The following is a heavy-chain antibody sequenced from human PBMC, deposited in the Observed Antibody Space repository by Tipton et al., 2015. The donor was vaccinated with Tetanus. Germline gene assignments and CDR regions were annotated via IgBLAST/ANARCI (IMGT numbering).Heavy chain of an antibody. J-gene: IGHJ4*02. CDR2: IYESGDT. CDR1: GGSIRGGTFY. CDR3: ARHQSGFFTPFDY. V-gene: IGHV4-39*01. D-gene: IGHD3-3*01. Sequence: LVKPSETLSLTCTVSGGSIRGGTFYWGWIRQPPGKRLEWIGSIYESGDTYYIPSLKSRVTISVDTSKNQFSLNRNSMAAADTGVYYCARHQSGFFTPFDYWGQGNLVTVSS.